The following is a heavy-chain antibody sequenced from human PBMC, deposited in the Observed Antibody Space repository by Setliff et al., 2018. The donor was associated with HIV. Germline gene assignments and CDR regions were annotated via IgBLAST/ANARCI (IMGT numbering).Heavy chain of an antibody. CDR1: GYTFTGYY. Sequence: ASVKVSCKASGYTFTGYYMNWVRQAPGQGLEWMGRINPNSGGTKYAQKFQGRVTMTRDTSISTAYMELSRLISDDTAVYYCARESRDIVATSPLDYWGQGTLVTVSS. CDR2: INPNSGGT. CDR3: ARESRDIVATSPLDY. D-gene: IGHD5-12*01. V-gene: IGHV1-2*06. J-gene: IGHJ4*02.